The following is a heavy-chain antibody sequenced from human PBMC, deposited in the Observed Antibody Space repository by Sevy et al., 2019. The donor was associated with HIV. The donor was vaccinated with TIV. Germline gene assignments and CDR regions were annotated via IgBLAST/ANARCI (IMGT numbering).Heavy chain of an antibody. Sequence: GGSLRLSCAASGFTFSDSWMSWVRQAPEKGLEWVALIWFDGSNTYYADSVKGRFTISRDIAKNTLHLQMNSLRGEDTAVYYCARDLEFYDNGDYGPAFMPDYWGQGTLVTVSS. CDR3: ARDLEFYDNGDYGPAFMPDY. CDR1: GFTFSDSW. V-gene: IGHV3-33*08. J-gene: IGHJ4*02. CDR2: IWFDGSNT. D-gene: IGHD4-17*01.